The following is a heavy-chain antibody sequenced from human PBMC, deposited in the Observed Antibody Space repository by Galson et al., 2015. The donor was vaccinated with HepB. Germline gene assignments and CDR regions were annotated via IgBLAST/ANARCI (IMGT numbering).Heavy chain of an antibody. CDR3: ARKLGYCTNGVCSFYYYYGMDV. CDR1: GYTFTSYG. Sequence: SVKVSCKASGYTFTSYGISWVRQAPGQGLEWMGWISAYNGNTNYAQKLQGRVTMTTDTSTSTAYMELRSLRSDDTAVYYCARKLGYCTNGVCSFYYYYGMDVWGQGTTVTVSS. CDR2: ISAYNGNT. V-gene: IGHV1-18*04. J-gene: IGHJ6*02. D-gene: IGHD2-8*01.